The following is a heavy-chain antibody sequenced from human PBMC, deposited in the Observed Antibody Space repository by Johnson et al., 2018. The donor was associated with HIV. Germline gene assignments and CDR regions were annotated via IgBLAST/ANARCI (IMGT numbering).Heavy chain of an antibody. D-gene: IGHD1-26*01. V-gene: IGHV3-9*01. CDR1: GFTFDDYA. CDR3: ARVCSGSYYSIAFDI. J-gene: IGHJ3*02. Sequence: VQLVESWGGLIQPRGSLRLCCAASGFTFDDYAMHWVRQAPGKGLEWVSGISWNSGSIGYADSVKGRFTISRDNAKNSLYLQMNSLRAEDTALYYCARVCSGSYYSIAFDIWGQGPMVTVSS. CDR2: ISWNSGSI.